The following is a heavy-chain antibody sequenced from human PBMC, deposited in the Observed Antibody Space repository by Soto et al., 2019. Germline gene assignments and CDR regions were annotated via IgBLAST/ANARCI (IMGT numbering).Heavy chain of an antibody. V-gene: IGHV1-69*01. CDR3: ARGRGYSGDDHYYYFDMDV. CDR2: SIPIFGTA. Sequence: QVQLVQSGAEVKKPGSSVKVSWKASGGTFNNYPITWVRQAPGEGLEWMGGSIPIFGTANYAQKFQGRVTISMDDSTSTAYMELSSLRSEDTAVYYCARGRGYSGDDHYYYFDMDVWGQGTTVTVSS. J-gene: IGHJ6*02. D-gene: IGHD5-12*01. CDR1: GGTFNNYP.